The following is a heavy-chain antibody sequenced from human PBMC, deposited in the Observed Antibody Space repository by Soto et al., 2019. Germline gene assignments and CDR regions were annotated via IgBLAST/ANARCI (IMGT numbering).Heavy chain of an antibody. V-gene: IGHV4-34*01. CDR3: ARGPVSGWSGGRGYYYYGMDV. J-gene: IGHJ6*02. D-gene: IGHD6-19*01. CDR1: GGSFSGYY. CDR2: INHSGST. Sequence: PSETLSLTCAVYGGSFSGYYWSWIRQPPGKGLEWIGEINHSGSTNYNPSLKSRVTISVDTSKNQFSLKLSSVTAADTAVYYCARGPVSGWSGGRGYYYYGMDVWGQGTTVTVSS.